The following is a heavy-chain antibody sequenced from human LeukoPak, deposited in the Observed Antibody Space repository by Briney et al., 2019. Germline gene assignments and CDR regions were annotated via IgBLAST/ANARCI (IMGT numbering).Heavy chain of an antibody. CDR3: AKDGSGITGTTSLSSPYYYYGMDV. V-gene: IGHV3-30-3*01. CDR2: ISYDGFNK. Sequence: PGGSLRLSCAASGFTFSNYAMHWVRQAPGKGLEWVAVISYDGFNKYYSDSVKGRFTISRDNSKNTLYLQMNSLRAEDTAVYYCAKDGSGITGTTSLSSPYYYYGMDVWGQGTTVTVSS. J-gene: IGHJ6*02. CDR1: GFTFSNYA. D-gene: IGHD1-20*01.